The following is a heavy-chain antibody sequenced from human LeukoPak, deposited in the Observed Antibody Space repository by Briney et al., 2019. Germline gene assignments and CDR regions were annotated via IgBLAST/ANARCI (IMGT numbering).Heavy chain of an antibody. CDR2: IYTSGST. V-gene: IGHV4-4*09. Sequence: SETLSLTCTVSGGSISSYYWSWIRQPPGKGLEWIGYIYTSGSTNYNPSLKSRVTISVDTSKNQFSLKLSSVTAADTAVYYCARHPGGIAVTHFDYCGQGTLVTVSS. D-gene: IGHD6-19*01. J-gene: IGHJ4*02. CDR3: ARHPGGIAVTHFDY. CDR1: GGSISSYY.